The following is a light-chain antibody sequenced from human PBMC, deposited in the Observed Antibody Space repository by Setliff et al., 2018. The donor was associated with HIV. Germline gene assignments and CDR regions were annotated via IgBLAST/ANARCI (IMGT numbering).Light chain of an antibody. J-gene: IGLJ1*01. CDR3: QVWDTSSDHPG. CDR1: DIGSKS. CDR2: YDS. V-gene: IGLV3-21*04. Sequence: SYELTQPPPVSVAPGKTARITCGGNDIGSKSVHWYQQKPGQAPVLVIYYDSDRPSGIPERFSGFNSGNTATLTISRVEAGDEADYYCQVWDTSSDHPGFGTGTKV.